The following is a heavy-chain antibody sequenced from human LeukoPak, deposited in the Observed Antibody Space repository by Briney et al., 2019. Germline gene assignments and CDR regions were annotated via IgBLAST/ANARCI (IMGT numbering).Heavy chain of an antibody. CDR3: ARIMVGATGDY. D-gene: IGHD1-26*01. V-gene: IGHV5-51*01. J-gene: IGHJ4*02. Sequence: GESLKISWKGAGYIFSTYWIAWVRPMPGKGLELMGVIYPGDSETRYSPSFQGQVTISADKSSSTAYLQWSSLKASDTAVYYCARIMVGATGDYWGQGTLVTVSS. CDR2: IYPGDSET. CDR1: GYIFSTYW.